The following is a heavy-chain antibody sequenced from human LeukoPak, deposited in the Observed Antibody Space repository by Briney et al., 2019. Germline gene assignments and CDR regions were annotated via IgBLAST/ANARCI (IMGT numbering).Heavy chain of an antibody. Sequence: PGGSLRLSCAASGFTFSSYWMNWARQAPGKGLEWVASINHNGNVNYYVDSVKGRFTISRDNAKNSLYLQMNSLRAEDTAVYYCARDCRERGEGGYWGQGTLVTVSS. J-gene: IGHJ4*02. CDR1: GFTFSSYW. D-gene: IGHD1-26*01. CDR3: ARDCRERGEGGY. V-gene: IGHV3-7*01. CDR2: INHNGNVN.